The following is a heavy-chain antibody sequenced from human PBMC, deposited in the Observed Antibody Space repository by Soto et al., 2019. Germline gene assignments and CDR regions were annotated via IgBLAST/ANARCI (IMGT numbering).Heavy chain of an antibody. Sequence: PGGSLRLSCTASGFTFGDYAMSWFHQAPGKGLEWVGFIRSKAYGGTTEYAASVKGRFTISRDDSKSIAYLQMNSLKTEDTAVYYCTRDHDDSSGYYYVRPDYWGQGTLVTVSS. J-gene: IGHJ4*02. CDR1: GFTFGDYA. CDR3: TRDHDDSSGYYYVRPDY. D-gene: IGHD3-22*01. V-gene: IGHV3-49*03. CDR2: IRSKAYGGTT.